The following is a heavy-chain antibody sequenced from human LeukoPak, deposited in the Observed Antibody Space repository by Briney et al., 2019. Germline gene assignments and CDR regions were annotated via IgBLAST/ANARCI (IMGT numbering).Heavy chain of an antibody. J-gene: IGHJ4*02. Sequence: ASVKVSCKASGYTFTGYYLPWLRQAPGQGLEWMGRINPNSGGTNYAQKFQGRVTMTRDTSISTAYMELSRLRSDDTAVYYCARLEVTYDFDYWGQGTLVTVSS. V-gene: IGHV1-2*06. CDR1: GYTFTGYY. CDR3: ARLEVTYDFDY. D-gene: IGHD2-21*02. CDR2: INPNSGGT.